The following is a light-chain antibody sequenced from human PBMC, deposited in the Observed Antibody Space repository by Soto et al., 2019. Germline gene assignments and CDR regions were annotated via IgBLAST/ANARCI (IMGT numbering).Light chain of an antibody. V-gene: IGKV2-28*01. Sequence: VMTQSPPSLTVTPGEPASISCRSSQRLLHSNGNIFLDWYLQKPGQSPQLLIYLGSNRASGVPDRVSGSGAGPDFTLKISRVEAEDVGVYYCMQALQTPYTFGQGTKLEIK. CDR2: LGS. J-gene: IGKJ2*01. CDR3: MQALQTPYT. CDR1: QRLLHSNGNIF.